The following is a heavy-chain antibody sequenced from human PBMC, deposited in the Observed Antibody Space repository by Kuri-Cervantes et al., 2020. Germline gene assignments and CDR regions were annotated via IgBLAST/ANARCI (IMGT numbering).Heavy chain of an antibody. CDR1: GFTFSSYA. D-gene: IGHD3-10*01. CDR3: ARELGRGVISPYFDY. J-gene: IGHJ4*02. V-gene: IGHV3-30*14. CDR2: ISYDGSDK. Sequence: GESLKISCAASGFTFSSYAMHWVRQAPGRGLEWLAVISYDGSDKYFADSVKGRFTISRDNSKNALSLQMHSLRAEDTAIYYCARELGRGVISPYFDYWGQGTLVTVSS.